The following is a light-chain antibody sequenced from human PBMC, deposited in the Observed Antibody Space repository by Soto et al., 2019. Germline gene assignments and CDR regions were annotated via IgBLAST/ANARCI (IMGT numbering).Light chain of an antibody. CDR3: QQYGSLSWT. Sequence: DIVLTQSPGTLSLSPGERATLSCRASQSVSSNYLAWYQQKPGQAPRLLIYGASTRATGVPDRFSASGSGTVFTLTISRLEPQDFAVYHCQQYGSLSWTFGQGTKVEIK. V-gene: IGKV3-20*01. CDR1: QSVSSNY. J-gene: IGKJ1*01. CDR2: GAS.